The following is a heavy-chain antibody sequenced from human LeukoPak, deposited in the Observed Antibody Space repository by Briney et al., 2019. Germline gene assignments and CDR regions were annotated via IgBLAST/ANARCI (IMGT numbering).Heavy chain of an antibody. CDR1: GYSFIYYG. Sequence: GESLKISCKGSGYSFIYYGIGWVRHMPVKGLEWMGIIFPRDSDTRYSPSFQGQVTISVDKSISTAYLQWSRLKASDSAMYYCARLSYDSSLQSYWYFDLWGRGTLVTVSS. D-gene: IGHD3-22*01. CDR2: IFPRDSDT. CDR3: ARLSYDSSLQSYWYFDL. J-gene: IGHJ2*01. V-gene: IGHV5-51*01.